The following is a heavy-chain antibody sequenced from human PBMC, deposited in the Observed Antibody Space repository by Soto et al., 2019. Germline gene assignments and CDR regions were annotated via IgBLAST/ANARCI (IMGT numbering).Heavy chain of an antibody. CDR3: ARVRQIVVYFYYYMDV. J-gene: IGHJ6*03. V-gene: IGHV1-18*01. CDR1: GYTFTNYG. Sequence: QVQLLQSGAEVKKPGASVKVSCKASGYTFTNYGITWVRQAPGQGLEWMGWISAYNGNTHYTQRLQGRVTMTTDTSTSTAYMELRGLRSDDTAVYYCARVRQIVVYFYYYMDVCGKGTTVTVSS. D-gene: IGHD3-22*01. CDR2: ISAYNGNT.